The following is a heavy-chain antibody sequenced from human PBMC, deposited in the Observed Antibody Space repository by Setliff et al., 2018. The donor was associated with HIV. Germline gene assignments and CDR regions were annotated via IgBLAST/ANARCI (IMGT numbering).Heavy chain of an antibody. D-gene: IGHD1-1*01. CDR2: ISGYTGIT. CDR3: ARDAGTGGPGRWVDP. Sequence: ASVKVSCKISGYIFSRHGVTWVRQAPGQGLEWMGYISGYTGITHYAQNFQGRVTMTTDPSKYTAYMELRSLKYDDTGVYYCARDAGTGGPGRWVDPWGQGTMVTVSS. CDR1: GYIFSRHG. J-gene: IGHJ5*02. V-gene: IGHV1-18*01.